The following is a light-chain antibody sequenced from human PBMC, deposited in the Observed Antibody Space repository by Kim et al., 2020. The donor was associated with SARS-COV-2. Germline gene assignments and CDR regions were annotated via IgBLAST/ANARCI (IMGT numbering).Light chain of an antibody. CDR1: QSISHW. J-gene: IGKJ2*01. CDR2: LAS. Sequence: SASVGDRVTITCRASQSISHWLAWYQQKPGKVPKLLIHLASTLDTGVPSRFSGSGIETEFVLTISSLQPEDFATYYCQQYGHSPFTFGQGTKLEI. CDR3: QQYGHSPFT. V-gene: IGKV1-5*03.